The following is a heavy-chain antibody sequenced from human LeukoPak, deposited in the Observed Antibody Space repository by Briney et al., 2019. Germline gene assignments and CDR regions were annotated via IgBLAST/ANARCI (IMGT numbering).Heavy chain of an antibody. J-gene: IGHJ4*02. CDR2: INHSGST. Sequence: PSETLSLTCAVYGGSFSGYYWSWIRQPPGKGLEWIGEINHSGSTNHNPSLKSRVTISVDTSKNQFSLKLSSVTAADTAVYYCARAAIAAAVGGYYFDYWGQGTLVTVSS. CDR3: ARAAIAAAVGGYYFDY. V-gene: IGHV4-34*01. CDR1: GGSFSGYY. D-gene: IGHD6-13*01.